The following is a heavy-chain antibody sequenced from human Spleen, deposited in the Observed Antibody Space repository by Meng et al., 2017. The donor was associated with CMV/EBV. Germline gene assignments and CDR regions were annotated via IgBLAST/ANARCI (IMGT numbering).Heavy chain of an antibody. Sequence: CAVYGGSFIGYYWSWIRQPPGKGLEWIGEINHSGSTNYNPSLKSRVTISVDTSKNQFSLKLSSVTAADTAVYYCARTGYYYDNWFDPWGQGTLVTVSS. J-gene: IGHJ5*02. CDR2: INHSGST. V-gene: IGHV4-34*01. D-gene: IGHD3-22*01. CDR1: GGSFIGYY. CDR3: ARTGYYYDNWFDP.